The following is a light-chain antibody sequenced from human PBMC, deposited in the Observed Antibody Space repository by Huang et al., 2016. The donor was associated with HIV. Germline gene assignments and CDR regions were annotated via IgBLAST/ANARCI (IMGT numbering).Light chain of an antibody. CDR3: QHYNNWPPWT. CDR2: GAS. J-gene: IGKJ1*01. V-gene: IGKV3D-15*01. Sequence: EIVMTQSPATLSVSPGERATLSCRASQGVSNNIAWYQQKPGQTPRLLIHGASTRATGIAAKFSGRGSGTDFTLTITSLHPEDSAVYYCQHYNNWPPWTFGPGTQVEI. CDR1: QGVSNN.